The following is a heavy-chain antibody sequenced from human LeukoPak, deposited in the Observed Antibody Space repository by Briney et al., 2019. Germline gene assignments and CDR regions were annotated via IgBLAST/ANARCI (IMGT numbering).Heavy chain of an antibody. D-gene: IGHD3-3*01. CDR2: ISGSGGST. J-gene: IGHJ4*02. Sequence: PGGSLRLSCAASGFPFGSYVMSWVRQAPGKGLEWVSAISGSGGSTYYADSVKGRFTISRDNSKNTLYLQMNSLRAEDTAVYYCAKATLYITIFGVVFDYWGQGTLVTVSS. V-gene: IGHV3-23*01. CDR3: AKATLYITIFGVVFDY. CDR1: GFPFGSYV.